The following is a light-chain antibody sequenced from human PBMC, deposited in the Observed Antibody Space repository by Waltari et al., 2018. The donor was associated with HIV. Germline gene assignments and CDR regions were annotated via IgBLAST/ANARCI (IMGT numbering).Light chain of an antibody. CDR1: SPTLGSNP. Sequence: HSVLTPPPSASGTPGQRVTIPCSVSSPTLGSNPVTCYQQLPGTAPKLLIYSNNQRPSGVPDRFSGSKSGTSASLAISGLQSEDEADYYCAAWDDSLNGSVVFGGGTKLTVL. CDR2: SNN. V-gene: IGLV1-44*01. J-gene: IGLJ2*01. CDR3: AAWDDSLNGSVV.